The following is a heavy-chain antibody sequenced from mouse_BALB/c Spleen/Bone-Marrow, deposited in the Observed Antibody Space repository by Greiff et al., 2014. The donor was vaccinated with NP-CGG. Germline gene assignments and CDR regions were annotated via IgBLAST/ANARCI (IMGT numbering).Heavy chain of an antibody. CDR1: GYTFTDYN. V-gene: IGHV1S29*02. J-gene: IGHJ1*01. D-gene: IGHD2-3*01. CDR2: IYPYNGGT. Sequence: VQLQQSGPELVKPGASMKISCKASGYTFTDYNMHWVKQSHGKSLGWIGYIYPYNGGTGYNQKFKSKATLTVDNSSSTAYMELRNLTSEDSAVYYCARGYSWYFDVWGAGTTVTVSS. CDR3: ARGYSWYFDV.